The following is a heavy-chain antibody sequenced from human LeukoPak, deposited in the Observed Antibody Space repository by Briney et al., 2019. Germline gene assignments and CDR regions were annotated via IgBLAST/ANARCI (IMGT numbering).Heavy chain of an antibody. CDR3: AKVRRGSYYDSSGYTDYYYYMDV. CDR2: IGSSGAGT. V-gene: IGHV3-23*01. Sequence: GGSLRLSCAASGFTFSSYAMSWVRQAPGKGLEWVSAIGSSGAGTHYADSVKGRFPISSDNSKNTVYLQMNSLRAEDTAVYYCAKVRRGSYYDSSGYTDYYYYMDVWSKGTTVTVSS. D-gene: IGHD3-22*01. CDR1: GFTFSSYA. J-gene: IGHJ6*03.